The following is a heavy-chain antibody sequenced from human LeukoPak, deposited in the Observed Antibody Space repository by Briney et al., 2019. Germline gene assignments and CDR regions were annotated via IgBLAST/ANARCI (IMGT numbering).Heavy chain of an antibody. CDR3: ARGRQRLLWFGELLPDYFDY. V-gene: IGHV4-39*01. J-gene: IGHJ4*02. D-gene: IGHD3-10*01. CDR2: IYYSGST. CDR1: GGSISSSSYY. Sequence: SETLSLTCTVSGGSISSSSYYWGWIRQPPGKGLEWIGSIYYSGSTYYNPSLKRRVTISVDTSKNQFSLRLSTVTAADTAVYYCARGRQRLLWFGELLPDYFDYWGQGTLVTVSS.